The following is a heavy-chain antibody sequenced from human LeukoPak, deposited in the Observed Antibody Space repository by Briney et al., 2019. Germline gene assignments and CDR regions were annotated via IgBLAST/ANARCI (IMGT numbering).Heavy chain of an antibody. CDR2: IYYSGNT. CDR1: GGSISSGGYY. CDR3: ARGPRDGYNPALFDY. V-gene: IGHV4-31*03. D-gene: IGHD5-24*01. Sequence: KSSETLSLTCTVSGGSISSGGYYWSWIRQHPGKGLEWIGDIYYSGNTYYNPSLKRRVTVSVDMSKNQFSLKLSSVTAADTAVYYCARGPRDGYNPALFDYWGQGTLVTVSS. J-gene: IGHJ4*02.